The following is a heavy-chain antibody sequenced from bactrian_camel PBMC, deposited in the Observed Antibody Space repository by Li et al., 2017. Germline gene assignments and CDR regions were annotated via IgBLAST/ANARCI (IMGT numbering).Heavy chain of an antibody. D-gene: IGHD6*01. CDR2: INPGGGST. CDR1: GFTFSSFA. V-gene: IGHV3S40*01. Sequence: QLVESGGGSVQPGGSLRLSCVASGFTFSSFAMSWVRLAPGKGLEWVSGINPGGGSTYYADSVRGRFTISRDNAKNTVYLQLNNLKTEDMAMYYCAKDVVVAGWAGSGYNYWGQGTQVTVS. J-gene: IGHJ4*01. CDR3: AKDVVVAGWAGSGYNY.